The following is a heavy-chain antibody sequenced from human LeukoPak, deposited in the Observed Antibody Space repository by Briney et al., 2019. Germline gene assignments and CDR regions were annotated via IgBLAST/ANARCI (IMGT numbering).Heavy chain of an antibody. V-gene: IGHV4-61*09. D-gene: IGHD3-22*01. CDR1: GGSISSGSYC. J-gene: IGHJ6*03. CDR3: ARGDYDSSGYYYAPYYYYYYMDV. Sequence: SQTLSLTCTVSGGSISSGSYCWSWIRQSAGKGLEWIGHIHISGSTNYNPSLKSRVTISVDTSKNQFSLKLSSVTAADTAVYYCARGDYDSSGYYYAPYYYYYYMDVWGKGTTVTVSS. CDR2: IHISGST.